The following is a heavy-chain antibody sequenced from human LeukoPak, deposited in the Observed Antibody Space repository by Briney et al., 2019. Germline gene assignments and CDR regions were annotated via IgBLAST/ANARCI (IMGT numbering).Heavy chain of an antibody. J-gene: IGHJ4*02. CDR1: GGSISTSSYY. CDR2: IYSGGTT. D-gene: IGHD3-22*01. CDR3: ARLVVFDSIGFPFDY. Sequence: PSETLSLTCTVSGGSISTSSYYWGWVRQPPGKGLEWIGTIYSGGTTYYNPSLKSRVTISVDTSKNQFSLQLRSVTAADTAVYYCARLVVFDSIGFPFDYWGQGALVTLFS. V-gene: IGHV4-39*01.